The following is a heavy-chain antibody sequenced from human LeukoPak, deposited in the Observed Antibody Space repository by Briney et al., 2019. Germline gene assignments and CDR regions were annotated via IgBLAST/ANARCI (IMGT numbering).Heavy chain of an antibody. Sequence: PGGSLRLSCAASGFTFSSYAMSWLRQAPGKGLEWVSAISGSGGSTYYADSVKGRFTISRDNSKNTLYLQMNSLRAEDTAVYYCAKGVAVAGTSNYFDYWGQGTLVTVSS. CDR2: ISGSGGST. CDR1: GFTFSSYA. V-gene: IGHV3-23*01. CDR3: AKGVAVAGTSNYFDY. J-gene: IGHJ4*02. D-gene: IGHD6-19*01.